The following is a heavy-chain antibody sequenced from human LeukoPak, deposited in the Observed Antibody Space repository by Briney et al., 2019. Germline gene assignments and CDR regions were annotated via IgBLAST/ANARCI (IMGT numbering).Heavy chain of an antibody. CDR2: ISGSGGST. V-gene: IGHV3-23*01. CDR3: AKVDYDFWSGYYPLDY. D-gene: IGHD3-3*01. Sequence: GGSLRLSCAASGFTFSSYAMSWVRRAPGKGLEWVSAISGSGGSTYYADSVKGRFTISRDNSKNTLYLQMNSLRAEDTAVYYCAKVDYDFWSGYYPLDYWGQGTLVTVSS. CDR1: GFTFSSYA. J-gene: IGHJ4*02.